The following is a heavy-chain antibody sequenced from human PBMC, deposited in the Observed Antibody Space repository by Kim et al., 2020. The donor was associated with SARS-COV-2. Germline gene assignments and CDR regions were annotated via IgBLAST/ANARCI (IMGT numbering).Heavy chain of an antibody. D-gene: IGHD2-2*01. CDR1: GFTFSNYG. CDR3: AGICGTTSCSDDY. V-gene: IGHV3-23*01. Sequence: GGSLRLSCAASGFTFSNYGVSWVRQAPGKGLEWVSAISFGGVTDYADSVRGRFTTSGDNPKSTVYLQMNSLRAEDTAVYYCAGICGTTSCSDDYWGQGT. J-gene: IGHJ4*02. CDR2: ISFGGVT.